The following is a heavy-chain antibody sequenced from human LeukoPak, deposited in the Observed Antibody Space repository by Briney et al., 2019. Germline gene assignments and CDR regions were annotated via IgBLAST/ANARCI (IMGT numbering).Heavy chain of an antibody. V-gene: IGHV3-33*08. CDR1: GFTFSSYA. D-gene: IGHD3-3*01. J-gene: IGHJ4*02. Sequence: GGSLRLSCAASGFTFSSYAMSWVRQAPGKGLEWVAVIWYDGSNKYYADSVKGRFTISRDNSKNTLYLQMNSLRAEDTAVYYCARDSGDFWSGYYGRYFDYWGQGTLVTVSS. CDR2: IWYDGSNK. CDR3: ARDSGDFWSGYYGRYFDY.